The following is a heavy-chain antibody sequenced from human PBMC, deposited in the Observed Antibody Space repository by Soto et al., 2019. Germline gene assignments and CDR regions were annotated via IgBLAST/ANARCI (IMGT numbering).Heavy chain of an antibody. CDR3: AKDLISGSFYTFDY. Sequence: GWSLRLSCTASGFTFSTYAMGWVRQAPGKGLEWVSNIRGSGFNTYYADSVKGRFTISRDNSKNTLYLQMNSLRAEDTAIYYCAKDLISGSFYTFDYWGQGTLVTVSS. CDR1: GFTFSTYA. J-gene: IGHJ4*02. V-gene: IGHV3-23*01. D-gene: IGHD1-26*01. CDR2: IRGSGFNT.